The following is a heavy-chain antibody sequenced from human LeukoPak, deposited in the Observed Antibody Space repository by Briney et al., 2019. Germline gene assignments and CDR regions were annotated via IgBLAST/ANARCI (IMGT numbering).Heavy chain of an antibody. V-gene: IGHV1-69*05. CDR2: IIPIFGTA. CDR3: ASGAAREPFALMFDY. CDR1: GGTFSSYA. J-gene: IGHJ4*02. D-gene: IGHD6-6*01. Sequence: SVKVSCKASGGTFSSYAISWVRQAPGQGLEWMGGIIPIFGTANYAQKFQGRVTITTDESTSTAYMELSSLRSEDTAVYYCASGAAREPFALMFDYWGQGTLVTVSS.